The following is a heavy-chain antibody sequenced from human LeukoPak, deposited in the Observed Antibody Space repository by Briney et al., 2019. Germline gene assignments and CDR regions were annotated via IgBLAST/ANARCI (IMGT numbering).Heavy chain of an antibody. CDR3: AKDSFTVEMAPITRLMPFDY. Sequence: GGSLRLSCAASGFTFSSYAMSWVRQAPGKGLEWVSAISGSGGSTYYADSVKGRFTISRDNSKNTLYLQMNSLRAEDTAVYYCAKDSFTVEMAPITRLMPFDYWGQGTLVTVSS. D-gene: IGHD5-24*01. CDR2: ISGSGGST. J-gene: IGHJ4*02. V-gene: IGHV3-23*01. CDR1: GFTFSSYA.